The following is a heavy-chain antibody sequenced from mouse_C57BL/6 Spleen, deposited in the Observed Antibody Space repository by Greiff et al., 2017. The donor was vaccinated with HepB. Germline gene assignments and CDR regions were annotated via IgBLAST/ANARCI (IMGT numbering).Heavy chain of an antibody. CDR1: GFSFNTYA. CDR2: IRSKSNNYAT. V-gene: IGHV10-1*01. D-gene: IGHD1-1*01. CDR3: VRQDYVTLDY. Sequence: EVQLVESGGGLVQPKGSLKLSCAASGFSFNTYAMNWVRQAPGKGLEWVARIRSKSNNYATYYADSVKDRFTISRDDSESMLYLQMNNLKTEDAAMYYCVRQDYVTLDYWGQGTTLTVSS. J-gene: IGHJ2*01.